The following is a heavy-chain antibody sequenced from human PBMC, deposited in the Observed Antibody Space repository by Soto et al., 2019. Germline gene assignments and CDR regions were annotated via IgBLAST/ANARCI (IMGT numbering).Heavy chain of an antibody. CDR3: ARDLEAVAGSSFDY. CDR2: TWYDGSNK. D-gene: IGHD6-19*01. CDR1: GFTFSSYG. Sequence: GGSLRLSCAASGFTFSSYGMHWVRQAPGKGLEWVAVTWYDGSNKYYADSVKGRFTISRDNSKNTLYLQMNSLRAEDTAVYYCARDLEAVAGSSFDYWGQGTLVTVSS. V-gene: IGHV3-33*01. J-gene: IGHJ4*02.